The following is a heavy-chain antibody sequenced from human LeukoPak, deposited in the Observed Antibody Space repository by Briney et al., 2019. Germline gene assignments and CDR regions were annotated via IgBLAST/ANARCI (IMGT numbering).Heavy chain of an antibody. Sequence: ETLSLTCTVSGDSISSYFWSWIRQPPGKGLEWIGYFYHSGNPNYNPSLKSRVTMSVDTSKNHFSLKLSSVTAADTAVYYCARHSSGGRAFDIWGQGTMATVSS. J-gene: IGHJ3*02. CDR3: ARHSSGGRAFDI. CDR1: GDSISSYF. V-gene: IGHV4-59*08. D-gene: IGHD3-10*01. CDR2: FYHSGNP.